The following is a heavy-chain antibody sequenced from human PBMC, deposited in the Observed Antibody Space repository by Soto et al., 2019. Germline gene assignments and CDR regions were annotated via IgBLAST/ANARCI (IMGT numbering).Heavy chain of an antibody. J-gene: IGHJ4*02. Sequence: PSETLSLTCAVYGGSFSGYYWSWIRQPPGKGLEWIGEINHSGSTNYNPSLKSRVTISVDTSKNQFSLKLSSVTAADTAVYYCARGRWDYSSSTPHIRFDYWGQGTLVTVSS. CDR3: ARGRWDYSSSTPHIRFDY. CDR2: INHSGST. V-gene: IGHV4-34*01. CDR1: GGSFSGYY. D-gene: IGHD6-6*01.